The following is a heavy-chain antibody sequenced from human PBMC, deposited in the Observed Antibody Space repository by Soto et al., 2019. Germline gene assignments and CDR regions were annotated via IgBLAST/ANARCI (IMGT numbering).Heavy chain of an antibody. V-gene: IGHV1-8*01. CDR1: GYTFTNYD. CDR2: MNPDSGNT. Sequence: VQLVQSGAEVKKPGASVKVSCKASGYTFTNYDIHWVRQATGQGLEWMGWMNPDSGNTGQSKQFQGRVTMTRDTSISTANMEMSSLRSEDTAVYYCARGRFRRTWFDAWGQGTLVTVSA. D-gene: IGHD3-16*01. J-gene: IGHJ5*02. CDR3: ARGRFRRTWFDA.